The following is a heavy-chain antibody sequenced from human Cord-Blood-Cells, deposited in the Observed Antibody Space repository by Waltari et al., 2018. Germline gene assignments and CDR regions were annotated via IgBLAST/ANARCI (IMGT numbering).Heavy chain of an antibody. V-gene: IGHV4-59*08. CDR3: ARRKRSFDY. CDR1: GGSISSYY. J-gene: IGHJ4*02. Sequence: QVQLQESGPGLVKPSETLSLTCTVSGGSISSYYWSWIRQPPGKGLEWIVYIYYSRSTNYNPSLKSRVTISVDTSKNQFSLKLSSVTAADTAVYYCARRKRSFDYWGQGTLVTVSS. CDR2: IYYSRST. D-gene: IGHD4-17*01.